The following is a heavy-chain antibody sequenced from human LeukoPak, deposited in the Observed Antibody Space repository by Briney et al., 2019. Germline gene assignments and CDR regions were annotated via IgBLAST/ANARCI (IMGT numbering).Heavy chain of an antibody. D-gene: IGHD2-15*01. CDR3: ARPLVVVAATSAFDI. CDR1: GYSFTSYW. Sequence: GESLKISCRGSGYSFTSYWIGWVRQMPGKGLEWMGTIYPGDSDTRYSPSFQGQVTISADKSISTAYLQWSSLKASDTAMYYCARPLVVVAATSAFDIWGQGTMVTVSS. CDR2: IYPGDSDT. J-gene: IGHJ3*02. V-gene: IGHV5-51*01.